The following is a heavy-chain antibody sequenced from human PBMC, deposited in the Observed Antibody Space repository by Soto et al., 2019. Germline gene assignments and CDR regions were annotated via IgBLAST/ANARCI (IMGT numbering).Heavy chain of an antibody. V-gene: IGHV4-61*01. Sequence: SETLSLTCTVSGGSVSSGSYYWSWIRQPPGKGLEWIGYIYYSGSTNYNPSLKSRVTISVDTSKNQFSLKLSSVTAADTAVYYCARDRYDFWSGPRHNWFDPWGQGTLVTVS. CDR3: ARDRYDFWSGPRHNWFDP. CDR1: GGSVSSGSYY. D-gene: IGHD3-3*01. J-gene: IGHJ5*02. CDR2: IYYSGST.